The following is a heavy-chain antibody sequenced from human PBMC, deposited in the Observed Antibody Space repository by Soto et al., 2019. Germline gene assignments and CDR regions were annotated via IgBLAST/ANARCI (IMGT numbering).Heavy chain of an antibody. D-gene: IGHD5-12*01. CDR1: GFSFSGYA. J-gene: IGHJ4*01. Sequence: PGGSLRLSCAASGFSFSGYAMAWVRQAPGKGLEWASGISGSGATTYYADSVKGRCTISRDNSKNTLSLQVNRLSAEDTAVYYCAKAGGGYTKWHFDSWGHGALVTVSS. V-gene: IGHV3-23*01. CDR3: AKAGGGYTKWHFDS. CDR2: ISGSGATT.